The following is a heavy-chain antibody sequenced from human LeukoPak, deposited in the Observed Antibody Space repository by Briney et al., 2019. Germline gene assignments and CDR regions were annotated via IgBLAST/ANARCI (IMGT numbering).Heavy chain of an antibody. V-gene: IGHV3-30*02. CDR3: AKAPYNTYWLFEY. CDR1: GFTFSGSG. CDR2: IRDDGANK. J-gene: IGHJ4*02. D-gene: IGHD2-8*02. Sequence: QPGGSLRLSCAASGFTFSGSGMHWVRQAPGKGLEWVTFIRDDGANKYYADSVKGRFTVSRDNSNNTLFLQMSNLRTEDTAFYYCAKAPYNTYWLFEYWGQGSLVTVSS.